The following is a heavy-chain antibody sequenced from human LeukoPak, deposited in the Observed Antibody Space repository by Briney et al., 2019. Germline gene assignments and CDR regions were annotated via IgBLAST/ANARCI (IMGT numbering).Heavy chain of an antibody. D-gene: IGHD2-15*01. CDR1: GFTFSTYI. V-gene: IGHV3-48*02. J-gene: IGHJ3*02. Sequence: GGSLRLSCAASGFTFSTYIMNWVRQAPGKGLEWVSYISSSSTTTYYADSVKGRFTISRDNARNSLYLQMNSLRDEDTAVYFCARDRSVYGAFDIWGQGTMVTVSS. CDR2: ISSSSTTT. CDR3: ARDRSVYGAFDI.